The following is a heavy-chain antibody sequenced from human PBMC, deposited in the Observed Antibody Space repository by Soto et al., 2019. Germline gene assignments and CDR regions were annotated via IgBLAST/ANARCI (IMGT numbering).Heavy chain of an antibody. CDR1: GFTFSRSA. CDR3: ARNPHEYDFWSDYSDNYYVMDV. D-gene: IGHD3-3*01. Sequence: QVQLVESGGGVVQPGRSLRLACAASGFTFSRSALHWVRQAPGKGLEWVVVISYDGTKKYYADSVKVRFTISRDNSSDTRYLQINSLRTEDTALYYCARNPHEYDFWSDYSDNYYVMDVWGQGTTVTVSS. J-gene: IGHJ6*02. V-gene: IGHV3-30-3*01. CDR2: ISYDGTKK.